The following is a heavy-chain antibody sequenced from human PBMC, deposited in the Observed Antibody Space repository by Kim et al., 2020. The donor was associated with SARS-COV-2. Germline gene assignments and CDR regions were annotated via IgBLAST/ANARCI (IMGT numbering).Heavy chain of an antibody. J-gene: IGHJ4*02. CDR3: ARDAPVGGFTSCPDY. V-gene: IGHV3-48*03. D-gene: IGHD2-2*01. CDR1: GFTFSSYE. Sequence: GGSLRLSCAASGFTFSSYEMNWVRQAPGKGLEWVSYISSSGSTIYYADSVKGRFTISRDNAKNSLYLQMNSLRAEDTAVYYCARDAPVGGFTSCPDYWGQGTLVTVSS. CDR2: ISSSGSTI.